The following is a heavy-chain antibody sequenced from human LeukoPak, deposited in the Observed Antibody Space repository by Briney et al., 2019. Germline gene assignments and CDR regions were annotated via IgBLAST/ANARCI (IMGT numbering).Heavy chain of an antibody. CDR1: GLTFNMRA. J-gene: IGHJ3*01. D-gene: IGHD2/OR15-2a*01. CDR2: LSNDGSDE. Sequence: GGSLRLSCAASGLTFNMRAMHWVRQAPGKGLEWVAGLSNDGSDEYYADSVRGRFPVSRDNFKNTVCLQMNSLRPEDTAVYYCAKARHCTTATCASAAFDAWGQGTMVTVSS. CDR3: AKARHCTTATCASAAFDA. V-gene: IGHV3-30-3*01.